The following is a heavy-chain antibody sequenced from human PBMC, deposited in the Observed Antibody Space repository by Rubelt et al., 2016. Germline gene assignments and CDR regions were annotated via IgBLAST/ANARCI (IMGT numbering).Heavy chain of an antibody. J-gene: IGHJ5*02. CDR3: ARLFRSTSGWFDP. D-gene: IGHD2-2*01. Sequence: SMNWVRQAPGKGLEWVSSISSSSSYIYYAASVKGRFTISRDNAKNSLYLQMNSLRAEDTAVYYCARLFRSTSGWFDPWGQGTLVTVSS. CDR1: S. V-gene: IGHV3-21*01. CDR2: ISSSSSYI.